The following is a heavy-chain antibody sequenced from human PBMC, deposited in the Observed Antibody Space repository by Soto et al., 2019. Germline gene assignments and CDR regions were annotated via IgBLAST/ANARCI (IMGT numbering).Heavy chain of an antibody. V-gene: IGHV1-69*12. J-gene: IGHJ6*02. D-gene: IGHD1-26*01. CDR1: GGTFSSYA. Sequence: QVQLVQSGAEVKKPGSSVKVSCKASGGTFSSYAISWVRQAPGQGLEWMGGIIPIFGTANYAQKFQGRVTITADEATRTAYMELSSLRSEDTAVYYCAATPPVGGYYDCGMDVWGQGTTVTVSS. CDR2: IIPIFGTA. CDR3: AATPPVGGYYDCGMDV.